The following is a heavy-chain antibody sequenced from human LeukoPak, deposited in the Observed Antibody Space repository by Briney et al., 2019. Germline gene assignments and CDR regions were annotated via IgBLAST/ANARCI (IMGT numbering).Heavy chain of an antibody. D-gene: IGHD6-19*01. CDR2: IYPGDSDT. V-gene: IGHV5-51*01. CDR1: GYSFTSYW. Sequence: GESLKISCKGSGYSFTSYWIGWVRQMPGKGLEWMGIIYPGDSDTRYSPSFQGQVTISADKSISTAYLQWSSLKASDTAMYYCAREQNVGSGWALDAFDIWGQGTMVTVSS. CDR3: AREQNVGSGWALDAFDI. J-gene: IGHJ3*02.